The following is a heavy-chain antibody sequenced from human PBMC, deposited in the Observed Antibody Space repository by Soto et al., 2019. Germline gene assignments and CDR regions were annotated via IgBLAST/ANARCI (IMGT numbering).Heavy chain of an antibody. CDR2: TFHSGST. Sequence: QVQLQESGPGLVKPSGTLSLTCAVSGGSISSNDWWTWVRQPPGEGLEWIAETFHSGSTNYNPSLKIRVTISVDKSKNQFSLKLSSVTAADTAVYCCARTYHYDSSGYLYYFDYWGQGTLVTVSS. V-gene: IGHV4-4*01. D-gene: IGHD3-22*01. J-gene: IGHJ4*02. CDR3: ARTYHYDSSGYLYYFDY. CDR1: GGSISSNDW.